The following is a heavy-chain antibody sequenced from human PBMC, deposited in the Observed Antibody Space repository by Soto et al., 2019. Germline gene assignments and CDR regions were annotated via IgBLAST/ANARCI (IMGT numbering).Heavy chain of an antibody. CDR1: AFIFGTFA. V-gene: IGHV3-23*01. D-gene: IGHD3-16*01. CDR2: INGDGETT. CDR3: AKAWTLTVVNNLGSEA. Sequence: RLSCVCSAFIFGTFAMSWVRQAPGKGLEWVSGINGDGETTYYADSVKGRFTVSRDNSKNTLYLQMDSLTADDTALYFCAKAWTLTVVNNLGSEAWDQRTLVT. J-gene: IGHJ5*02.